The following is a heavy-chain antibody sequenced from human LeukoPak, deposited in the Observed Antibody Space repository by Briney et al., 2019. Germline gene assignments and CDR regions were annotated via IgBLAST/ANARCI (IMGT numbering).Heavy chain of an antibody. CDR2: IYYSGST. V-gene: IGHV4-59*01. J-gene: IGHJ6*03. D-gene: IGHD3-10*01. Sequence: SETLSLTCTVSGGSISSYYWSWIRQPPGKGLEWIGYIYYSGSTNYNPSLKSRVTISVDTSKNQFSLKLSSVTAADTAVYYCARGGYYYGSGSYYKGVGYYYYMDVWGKGTTVTVSS. CDR1: GGSISSYY. CDR3: ARGGYYYGSGSYYKGVGYYYYMDV.